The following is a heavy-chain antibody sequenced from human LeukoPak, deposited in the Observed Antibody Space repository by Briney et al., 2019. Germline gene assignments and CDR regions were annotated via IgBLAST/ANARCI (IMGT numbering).Heavy chain of an antibody. CDR1: GFTFRSYA. Sequence: PGGSLRLSCSASGFTFRSYAMHWVRQAPGKGLEYVSAISSNGGSTYYADSVKGRFTISRDNSNNTLYLQMSSLRAEDTAVYYCVKTSRGYNWNDSPYYFDYWGQGTLVTVSS. CDR2: ISSNGGST. CDR3: VKTSRGYNWNDSPYYFDY. V-gene: IGHV3-64D*06. D-gene: IGHD1-20*01. J-gene: IGHJ4*02.